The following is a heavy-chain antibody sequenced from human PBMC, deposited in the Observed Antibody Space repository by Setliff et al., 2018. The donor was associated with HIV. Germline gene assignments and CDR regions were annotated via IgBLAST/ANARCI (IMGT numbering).Heavy chain of an antibody. CDR2: VNPNSGGT. D-gene: IGHD2-8*01. CDR1: GYTFTAYY. V-gene: IGHV1-2*06. CDR3: ASKVYCTNGVCLDAFDT. Sequence: GASVKVSCKASGYTFTAYYMNWVRQAPGQGLEWMGRVNPNSGGTNYAQKFQGRVTMTRDTSISTAYMELRRLRSDDTAVYYCASKVYCTNGVCLDAFDTWGQGTMVT. J-gene: IGHJ3*02.